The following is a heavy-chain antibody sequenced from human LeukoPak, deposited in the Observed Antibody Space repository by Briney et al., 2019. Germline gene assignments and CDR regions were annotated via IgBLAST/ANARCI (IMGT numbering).Heavy chain of an antibody. J-gene: IGHJ4*02. D-gene: IGHD3-22*01. Sequence: GGSLRLSCAASGFTFSSYSMNWVRQAPGKGLEWVSSISSSSSYIYYADSVKGRFTISRDNAKNSLYLQMNSLRAEDTAVYYCARVKAYYYDSSGYYGYWGQGTLVTVSS. CDR3: ARVKAYYYDSSGYYGY. CDR2: ISSSSSYI. CDR1: GFTFSSYS. V-gene: IGHV3-21*01.